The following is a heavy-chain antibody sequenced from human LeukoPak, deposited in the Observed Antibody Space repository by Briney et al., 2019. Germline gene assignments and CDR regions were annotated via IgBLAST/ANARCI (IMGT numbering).Heavy chain of an antibody. Sequence: SETLSLTCTVSGGSISSSVYYWGWIRQPPGKGLEWIGSIYYSGSTYYNPSLKSRVTISVDTSKNHFSLKLSSVTAADTAVYYCARDLTHYYDSSGYSNYFDYWGQGTLVTVSS. D-gene: IGHD3-22*01. CDR3: ARDLTHYYDSSGYSNYFDY. J-gene: IGHJ4*02. CDR2: IYYSGST. CDR1: GGSISSSVYY. V-gene: IGHV4-39*07.